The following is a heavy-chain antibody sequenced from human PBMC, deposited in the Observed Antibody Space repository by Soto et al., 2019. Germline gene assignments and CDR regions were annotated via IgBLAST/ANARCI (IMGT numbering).Heavy chain of an antibody. J-gene: IGHJ6*04. CDR3: ARHSFFAMVRGVADYYYYGMDV. Sequence: PGESLKISCKGSGYSFTSYWIGWVRQMPGKGLEWMGIIYPGDSDTRYSPSFQGQVTISADKSISTAYLQWSSLKASDTTMYYCARHSFFAMVRGVADYYYYGMDVWGKGTTVTVSS. D-gene: IGHD3-10*01. CDR2: IYPGDSDT. V-gene: IGHV5-51*01. CDR1: GYSFTSYW.